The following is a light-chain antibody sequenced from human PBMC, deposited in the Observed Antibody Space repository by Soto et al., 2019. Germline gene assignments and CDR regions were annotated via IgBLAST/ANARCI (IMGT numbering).Light chain of an antibody. Sequence: QSVLTQPPSVSGAPGKRVTISCTGSSSNIGAGYDVHWYQQLPGAAPKLLIFGNYNRPSGVPDRFSGSKSGTSASLAISGLQAEDEADYYCQSYDSNVSASYYVFGTGTKLTVL. CDR3: QSYDSNVSASYYV. V-gene: IGLV1-40*01. CDR2: GNY. CDR1: SSNIGAGYD. J-gene: IGLJ1*01.